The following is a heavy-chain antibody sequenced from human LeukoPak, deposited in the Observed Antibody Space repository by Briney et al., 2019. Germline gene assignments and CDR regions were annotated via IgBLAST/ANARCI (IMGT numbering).Heavy chain of an antibody. J-gene: IGHJ3*02. Sequence: GGSLRLSCAASGFTFSSYSMNWVRQAPGKGLEWVSSISSSSYIYYADSVKGRFTISRDNAKNSLYLQMNSLRAEDTAVYYCASFGYSSSWYSDAFDIWGQGTMVTVSS. D-gene: IGHD6-13*01. CDR3: ASFGYSSSWYSDAFDI. V-gene: IGHV3-21*01. CDR1: GFTFSSYS. CDR2: ISSSSYI.